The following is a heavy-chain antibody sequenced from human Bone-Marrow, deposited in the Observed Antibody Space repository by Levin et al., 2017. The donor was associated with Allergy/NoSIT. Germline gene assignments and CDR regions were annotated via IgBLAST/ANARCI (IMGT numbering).Heavy chain of an antibody. V-gene: IGHV3-74*03. CDR1: GFIFSNYW. CDR2: IQNDGSNT. J-gene: IGHJ4*02. D-gene: IGHD5-24*01. CDR3: ATSLPHNSIFDF. Sequence: GASVKVSCVASGFIFSNYWMHWVRQAPGKGLVWVARIQNDGSNTAFADSVKGRFAISWDNAKNTVDLQMKSLRDEDMAVYYCATSLPHNSIFDFGGQGTLVTVSS.